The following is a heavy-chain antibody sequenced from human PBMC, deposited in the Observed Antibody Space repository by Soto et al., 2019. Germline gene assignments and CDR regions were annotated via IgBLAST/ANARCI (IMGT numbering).Heavy chain of an antibody. CDR2: ISGSGGST. D-gene: IGHD2-15*01. CDR1: GFTFSSYS. V-gene: IGHV3-23*01. J-gene: IGHJ6*02. CDR3: EKGGDDCSGGTCYYYYYGLDV. Sequence: EVQLLESGGGLVQPGGSLRLSCAASGFTFSSYSMSWLRQAPGKGLEWVSAISGSGGSTYYADSVKGRFTISRDNSKNTLYLQMNSMRAEDTAVYYCEKGGDDCSGGTCYYYYYGLDVWGQGTTVTVSS.